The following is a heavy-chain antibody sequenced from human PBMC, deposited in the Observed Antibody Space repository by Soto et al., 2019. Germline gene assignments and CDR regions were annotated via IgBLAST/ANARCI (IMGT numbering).Heavy chain of an antibody. V-gene: IGHV1-46*01. J-gene: IGHJ5*02. CDR1: GYTFTSYY. CDR3: ARALGFLEWLSRFDP. Sequence: GASVKVSCKASGYTFTSYYMHWVQQAPGQGLEWMGIINPSGGSTSYAQKFQGRVTMTRDTSTSTVYMELSSLRSEDTAVYYCARALGFLEWLSRFDPWGQGTLVTVSS. D-gene: IGHD3-3*01. CDR2: INPSGGST.